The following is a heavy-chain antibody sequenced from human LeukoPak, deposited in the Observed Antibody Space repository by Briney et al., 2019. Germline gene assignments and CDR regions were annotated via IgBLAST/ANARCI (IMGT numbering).Heavy chain of an antibody. CDR2: IIPIFGTA. CDR1: GGTFSSYA. CDR3: AREDFSNYLNNAFDF. D-gene: IGHD4-11*01. V-gene: IGHV1-69*05. J-gene: IGHJ3*01. Sequence: ASVKVSCKASGGTFSSYAISWVRQAPGQGLEWMGGIIPIFGTANYAQNFQGRVTITTDESTTITYMELSSLRSDDTAVYYCAREDFSNYLNNAFDFWGQGTMVTVSS.